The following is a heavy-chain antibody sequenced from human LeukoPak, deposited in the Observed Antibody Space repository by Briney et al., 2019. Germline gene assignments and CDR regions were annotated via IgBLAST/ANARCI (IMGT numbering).Heavy chain of an antibody. Sequence: PSETLTLTCTVSGGSFSSSSYYWGWIPQPPGKGLEWIVSIYYNGSTYYNPSHRSRVIISVDTAKTLFSLKHSSVTAADTAVYFCAKMVSSSPIDYWGQGALVTVSS. D-gene: IGHD6-13*01. V-gene: IGHV4-39*07. CDR1: GGSFSSSSYY. J-gene: IGHJ4*02. CDR2: IYYNGST. CDR3: AKMVSSSPIDY.